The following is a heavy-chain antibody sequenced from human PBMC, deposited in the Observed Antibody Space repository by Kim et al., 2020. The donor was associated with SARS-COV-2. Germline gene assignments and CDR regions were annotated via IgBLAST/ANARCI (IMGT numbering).Heavy chain of an antibody. CDR2: INHSGST. V-gene: IGHV4-34*01. CDR1: GGSFSGYY. J-gene: IGHJ5*02. Sequence: SETLSLTCAVYGGSFSGYYWSWIRQPPGKGLEWIGEINHSGSTNYNPSLKSRVTISVDTSKNQFSLKLSSVTAADTAVYYCARGYSYGSPNNWFDPWGQGTLVTVSS. CDR3: ARGYSYGSPNNWFDP. D-gene: IGHD5-18*01.